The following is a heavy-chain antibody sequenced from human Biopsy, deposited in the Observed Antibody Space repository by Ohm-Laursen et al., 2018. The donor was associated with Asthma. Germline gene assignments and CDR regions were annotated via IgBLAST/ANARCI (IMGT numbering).Heavy chain of an antibody. CDR1: GVALSGYT. D-gene: IGHD2/OR15-2a*01. CDR3: AAGRTSLQGESLI. V-gene: IGHV1-58*01. CDR2: IAFASGAT. Sequence: SVKVSCNASGVALSGYTFEWVRQARGLGLEWHPWIAFASGATNYAQNFQDRLTVTRDMSAGSVSMELRGLSSTDTAVYYCAAGRTSLQGESLIWGQGTLVSVSS. J-gene: IGHJ4*01.